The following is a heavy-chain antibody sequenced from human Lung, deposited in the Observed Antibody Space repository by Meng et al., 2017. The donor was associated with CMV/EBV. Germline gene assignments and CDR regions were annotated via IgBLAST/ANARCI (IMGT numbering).Heavy chain of an antibody. V-gene: IGHV3-20*04. CDR1: GFIFDNHG. CDR2: IQWNGGRT. J-gene: IGHJ6*02. D-gene: IGHD5-12*01. Sequence: GESLKISCAASGFIFDNHGMSWVRQAPGKGLEWVSGIQWNGGRTGYADSVKGRFTISRDDAKNSVYLQMNSLRAEDTALYYCVRGGYSGPHANPYGMDVWGQGTTVTVS. CDR3: VRGGYSGPHANPYGMDV.